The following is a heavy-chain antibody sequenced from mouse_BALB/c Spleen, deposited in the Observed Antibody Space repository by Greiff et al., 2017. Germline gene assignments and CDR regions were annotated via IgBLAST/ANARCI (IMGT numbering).Heavy chain of an antibody. D-gene: IGHD1-1*01. CDR1: GYTFTSYV. J-gene: IGHJ2*01. CDR3: ARWDYYGSSSYFDY. V-gene: IGHV1-14*01. Sequence: VQLKESGPELVKPGASVKMSCKASGYTFTSYVMHWVKQKPGQGLEWIGYINPYNDGTKYNEKFKGKATLTSDKSSSTAYMELSSLTSEDSAVYYCARWDYYGSSSYFDYWGQGTTLTVSS. CDR2: INPYNDGT.